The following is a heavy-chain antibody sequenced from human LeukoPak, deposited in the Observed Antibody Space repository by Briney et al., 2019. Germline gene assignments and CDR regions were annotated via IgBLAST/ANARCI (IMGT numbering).Heavy chain of an antibody. CDR1: GYTFTSYD. CDR2: VNPDNGNT. D-gene: IGHD3/OR15-3a*01. Sequence: ASVKVSCKASGYTFTSYDINWVRQAPGQGPEWMGWVNPDNGNTGFAQKFQGRVTITQNSSVTTVYMELSSLTSEDTAVYYCARRGLVAGIYDLVYGFDLWGQGTMVTVSS. V-gene: IGHV1-8*01. J-gene: IGHJ3*01. CDR3: ARRGLVAGIYDLVYGFDL.